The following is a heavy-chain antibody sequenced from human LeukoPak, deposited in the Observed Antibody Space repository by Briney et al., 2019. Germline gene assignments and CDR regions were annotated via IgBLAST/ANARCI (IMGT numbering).Heavy chain of an antibody. D-gene: IGHD3-3*01. CDR2: IYYSGST. J-gene: IGHJ6*03. CDR1: GGSISSSSYY. V-gene: IGHV4-39*01. CDR3: ARQQYYDFWSGLEAPMDV. Sequence: PSETLSLTCTVSGGSISSSSYYWGWIRQPPGKGLEWIGTIYYSGSTYYNPSLKSRVTISVDTSKNHFSLKLNSVTAADTAVYYCARQQYYDFWSGLEAPMDVWGKGTTVTVSS.